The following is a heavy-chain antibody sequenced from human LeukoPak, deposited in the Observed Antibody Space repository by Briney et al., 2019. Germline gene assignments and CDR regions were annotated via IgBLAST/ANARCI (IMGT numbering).Heavy chain of an antibody. D-gene: IGHD6-19*01. CDR3: AREGEWLAYFDY. CDR2: IYTSGST. CDR1: GGSMSNS. V-gene: IGHV4-4*07. J-gene: IGHJ4*02. Sequence: SETLSLTCTVSGGSMSNSWSWIRQPAGKGLEWIGHIYTSGSTNYNPSLKSRVTMSVDTSKNQFSLKLSSVTAADTAVYYCAREGEWLAYFDYWGQGILVTVSS.